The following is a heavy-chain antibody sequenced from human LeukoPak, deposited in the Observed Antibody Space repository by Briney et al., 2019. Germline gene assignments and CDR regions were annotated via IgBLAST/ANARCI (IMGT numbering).Heavy chain of an antibody. V-gene: IGHV3-73*01. CDR1: GFTFSGSA. D-gene: IGHD6-6*01. J-gene: IGHJ6*03. Sequence: GGSLRLSCAASGFTFSGSAMQWIRQASGKGLEWVGRIRSKANSYATAYAASVKGRFTISRDDSKNTAYLQMNSLKTEDTAVYYCTRPRGSSSKGVGYYYYYMDVWGKGTTVTVSS. CDR3: TRPRGSSSKGVGYYYYYMDV. CDR2: IRSKANSYAT.